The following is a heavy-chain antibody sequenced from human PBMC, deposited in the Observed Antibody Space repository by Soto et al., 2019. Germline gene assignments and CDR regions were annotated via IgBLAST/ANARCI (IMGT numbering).Heavy chain of an antibody. J-gene: IGHJ4*02. CDR1: GFTFSSYA. Sequence: EVQLLESGGGLVQPGGSLRLSCAASGFTFSSYAMSWVRQAPGKGLEWVSAISGSGGSTYYADSVKGRFTISRDNSKNTLYLQMNSLRAEDTAVYYCAKGGAPPEEWELSNFDYWGQGTLVTVSS. CDR3: AKGGAPPEEWELSNFDY. D-gene: IGHD1-26*01. CDR2: ISGSGGST. V-gene: IGHV3-23*01.